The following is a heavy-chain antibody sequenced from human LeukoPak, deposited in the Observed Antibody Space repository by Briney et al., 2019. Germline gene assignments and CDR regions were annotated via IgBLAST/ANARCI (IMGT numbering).Heavy chain of an antibody. Sequence: SSETLSLTRNVSGASVSSGSYYWSWIRQPPGKELEWIGYIYYSGSTSYNPSLKSRVTISVDTSKNHFSLKLTSVTAADTAVYYCARVGSSVRYYFDYWGQGTLVTVSS. CDR3: ARVGSSVRYYFDY. CDR1: GASVSSGSYY. CDR2: IYYSGST. D-gene: IGHD1-26*01. J-gene: IGHJ4*02. V-gene: IGHV4-61*03.